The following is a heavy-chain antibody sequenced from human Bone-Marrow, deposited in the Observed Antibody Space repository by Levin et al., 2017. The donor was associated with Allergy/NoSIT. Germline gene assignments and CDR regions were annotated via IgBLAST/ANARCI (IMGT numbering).Heavy chain of an antibody. J-gene: IGHJ2*01. CDR1: GFTFSSYE. CDR2: ISSSGSTI. D-gene: IGHD5-12*01. Sequence: PAGGSLRLSCAASGFTFSSYEMNWVRQAPGKGLEWVSYISSSGSTIYYADSVKGRFTISRDNAKNSLYLQMNSLRAEDTAVYYCARETIGDIVATIPTYWYFDLWGRGTLVTVSS. V-gene: IGHV3-48*03. CDR3: ARETIGDIVATIPTYWYFDL.